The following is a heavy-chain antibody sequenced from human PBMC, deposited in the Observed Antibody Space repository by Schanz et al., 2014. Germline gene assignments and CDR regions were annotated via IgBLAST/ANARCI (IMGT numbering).Heavy chain of an antibody. V-gene: IGHV1-2*06. Sequence: QVLLVQSGAEVKQPGASVKVSCKSSGYTFTDYHIHWVRQAPGQGLEYMGRINPNSGDTNFAQKFQGRVTMTRDTSISTVYMELSRLRSDDTAVYYCAREGTVIRGLSGWFDPWGQGTLVTVSS. CDR2: INPNSGDT. J-gene: IGHJ5*02. CDR3: AREGTVIRGLSGWFDP. CDR1: GYTFTDYH. D-gene: IGHD3-10*01.